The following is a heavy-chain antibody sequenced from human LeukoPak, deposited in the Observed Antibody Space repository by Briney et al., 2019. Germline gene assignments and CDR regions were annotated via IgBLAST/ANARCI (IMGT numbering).Heavy chain of an antibody. D-gene: IGHD3-10*02. CDR2: INSDGSST. CDR3: AELGITMIGGV. V-gene: IGHV3-74*01. Sequence: GGSLRLSCAASGSTFSSHWMHWVRQAPGKGLVWVSRINSDGSSTSYADSVKGRFTISRDNAKNTLYLQMNSLRVEDTAVYYCAELGITMIGGVWGKGTTVTISS. J-gene: IGHJ6*04. CDR1: GSTFSSHW.